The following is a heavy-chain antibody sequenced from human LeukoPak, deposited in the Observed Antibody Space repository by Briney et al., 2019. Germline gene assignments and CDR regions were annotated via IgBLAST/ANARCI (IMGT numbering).Heavy chain of an antibody. D-gene: IGHD4-11*01. J-gene: IGHJ4*02. V-gene: IGHV3-48*01. CDR2: IGSSSSPI. Sequence: GGSLRLSCAASGFTFSAYSMNWVRQAPEKGLEWVSYIGSSSSPIYYADSVKGRFTISRDNAKNSLYLQMDSLRAEDTAVYYCARDQAYSFHYWGQGTLVTVSS. CDR1: GFTFSAYS. CDR3: ARDQAYSFHY.